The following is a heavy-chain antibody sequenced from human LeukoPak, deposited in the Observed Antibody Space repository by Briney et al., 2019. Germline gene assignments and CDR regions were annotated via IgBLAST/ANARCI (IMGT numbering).Heavy chain of an antibody. Sequence: GGSLRLSCAASGFTFSSYWMHWVRQAPGKGLVWVSRINSDGSSTSYADSVKGRFTISRDNAKNTVYLQMNSLRAEDTAVYYCARVCSTSCDPASYYSDYWGQGTLVTVSS. J-gene: IGHJ4*02. CDR2: INSDGSST. D-gene: IGHD2-2*01. V-gene: IGHV3-74*01. CDR1: GFTFSSYW. CDR3: ARVCSTSCDPASYYSDY.